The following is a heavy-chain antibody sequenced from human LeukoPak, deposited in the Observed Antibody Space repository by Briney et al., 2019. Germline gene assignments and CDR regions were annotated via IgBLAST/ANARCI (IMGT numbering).Heavy chain of an antibody. D-gene: IGHD3-22*01. J-gene: IGHJ4*02. CDR3: ARGFSDSSGYYRLYYFDY. CDR1: GYTFTSYD. Sequence: GASVKVSCKASGYTFTSYDINWVRQATGQGLEWMGWMNPNSGNTGYAQKFQGRVTMTRNTSISTAYMELSSLRSEDTAAYYCARGFSDSSGYYRLYYFDYWGQGTLVTVSS. CDR2: MNPNSGNT. V-gene: IGHV1-8*01.